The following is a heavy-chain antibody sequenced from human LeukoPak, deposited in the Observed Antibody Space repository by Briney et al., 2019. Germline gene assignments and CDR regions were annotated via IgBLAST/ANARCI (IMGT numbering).Heavy chain of an antibody. J-gene: IGHJ4*02. V-gene: IGHV3-15*01. Sequence: GGSLRLSCAASGFTFSNAWMSWVRQAPGKGLEWVGRIKSETDGETTDYVAPVKGRFTISRDDSKNTLSLQMNSLKTEDTAVYYCGYSSGTYYDYWGQGTLVTVSS. CDR1: GFTFSNAW. D-gene: IGHD3-22*01. CDR3: GYSSGTYYDY. CDR2: IKSETDGETT.